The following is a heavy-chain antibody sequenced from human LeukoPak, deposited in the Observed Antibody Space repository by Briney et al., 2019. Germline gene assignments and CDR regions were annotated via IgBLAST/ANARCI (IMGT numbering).Heavy chain of an antibody. D-gene: IGHD3-3*01. CDR2: FDPEDGET. Sequence: SVKVSCKVSGYTLTELSMHWVRQAPGKGLEWMGGFDPEDGETIYAQKFQGRVTTTEDTSTDTAYMELSSLRSEDTAVYYCATNRLTIFGVVAGFDPWGQGTLVTVSS. V-gene: IGHV1-24*01. CDR1: GYTLTELS. CDR3: ATNRLTIFGVVAGFDP. J-gene: IGHJ5*02.